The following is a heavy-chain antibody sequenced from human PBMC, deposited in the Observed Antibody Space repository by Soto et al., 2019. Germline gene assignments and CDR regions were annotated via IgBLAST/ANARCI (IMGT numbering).Heavy chain of an antibody. CDR2: IDPSDSYT. CDR1: GYIFTSYW. Sequence: PVESLKISCKGSGYIFTSYWISCVRQMHGKGLEWMGRIDPSDSYTNYSPSFQGHVTISADKSISTAYLQWSSLKASDTAMYYCARLEQLVLHYYYGMDVWGQGTTVTVSS. D-gene: IGHD6-6*01. CDR3: ARLEQLVLHYYYGMDV. V-gene: IGHV5-10-1*01. J-gene: IGHJ6*02.